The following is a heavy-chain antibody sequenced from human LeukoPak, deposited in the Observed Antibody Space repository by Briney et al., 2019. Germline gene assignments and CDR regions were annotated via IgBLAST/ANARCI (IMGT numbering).Heavy chain of an antibody. V-gene: IGHV4-39*01. CDR2: IYYSGST. Sequence: PSETLSLTCTVSGGSLSSSSYYWGWIRQPPGKGLEWLGSIYYSGSTYYNPSLKSRVTISVDTSKNQFSLKLSSVTAADTAVYYCARSTVRVLEEYFQHWGQGTLVTVSS. CDR1: GGSLSSSSYY. CDR3: ARSTVRVLEEYFQH. D-gene: IGHD4-17*01. J-gene: IGHJ1*01.